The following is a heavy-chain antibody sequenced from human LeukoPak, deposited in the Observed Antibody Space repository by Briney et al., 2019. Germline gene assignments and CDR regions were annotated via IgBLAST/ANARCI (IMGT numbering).Heavy chain of an antibody. Sequence: GGSLRLSCAASGFTFSSYGMHWVRQAPGKGLDWVAVISYDGSNKYYADSVKGRFTISRDNSKNTLYLQMNSLRAEDTAVYYCAKDQIDWEWELLIGSFDYWGQGTLVTVSS. CDR1: GFTFSSYG. CDR3: AKDQIDWEWELLIGSFDY. CDR2: ISYDGSNK. D-gene: IGHD1-26*01. V-gene: IGHV3-30*18. J-gene: IGHJ4*02.